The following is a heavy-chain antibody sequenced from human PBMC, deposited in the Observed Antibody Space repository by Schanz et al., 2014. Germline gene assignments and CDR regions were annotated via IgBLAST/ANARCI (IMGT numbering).Heavy chain of an antibody. CDR3: ATQYCSGTTCYTDSWDH. CDR2: INQDGSQK. D-gene: IGHD2-2*02. Sequence: EVQLVESGGGLLQPGGSLRLSCAASGFTFSDHWMSWVRQAPGKGLEWVANINQDGSQKYYVGSVKGRFTISRDNAKDSLYLQMTSLRAEDTAVYYCATQYCSGTTCYTDSWDHWGQGTLVTVSS. V-gene: IGHV3-7*01. CDR1: GFTFSDHW. J-gene: IGHJ4*01.